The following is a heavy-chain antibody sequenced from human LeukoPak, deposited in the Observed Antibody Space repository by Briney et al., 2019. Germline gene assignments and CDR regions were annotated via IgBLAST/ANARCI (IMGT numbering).Heavy chain of an antibody. D-gene: IGHD3-10*01. CDR1: GYTFTGYY. V-gene: IGHV1-2*02. Sequence: ASVKVSCKASGYTFTGYYMHWVRQAPGQGLEWMGWINPNSGGTNYAQKFQGRVTMTRDTSISTAYMELSRLRSDDTAVYYCARSLITMVRGVLSLGYWGQGTLVTVSS. J-gene: IGHJ4*02. CDR3: ARSLITMVRGVLSLGY. CDR2: INPNSGGT.